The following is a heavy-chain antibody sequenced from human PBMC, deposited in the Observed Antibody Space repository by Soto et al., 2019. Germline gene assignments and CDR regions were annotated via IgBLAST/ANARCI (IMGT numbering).Heavy chain of an antibody. CDR1: SGSISSSNW. J-gene: IGHJ5*02. D-gene: IGHD2-2*01. CDR2: IYHSGST. V-gene: IGHV4-4*02. Sequence: SETLSLTCAVSSGSISSSNWWSWVRQPPGKGLEWIGEIYHSGSTNYNPSLKSRVTISVDTSKNQFSLKLSSETAADTAVYYCARGIVVPAAMTLYNRFDPWGQGTLVTVSS. CDR3: ARGIVVPAAMTLYNRFDP.